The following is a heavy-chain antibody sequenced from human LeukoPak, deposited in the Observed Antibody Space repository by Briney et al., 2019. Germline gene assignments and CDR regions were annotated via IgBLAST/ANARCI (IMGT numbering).Heavy chain of an antibody. CDR2: IYYNGST. Sequence: SETLSLTCTVSGDSISDYYWRWIRQPPGKGLEYIGYIYYNGSTNYNPSLKTRVIISIDTSKSQFSLKLSSVTAADTAVYFCARAQGYYEGSVYGGNLDSWGQGSLVTVSS. V-gene: IGHV4-59*01. CDR1: GDSISDYY. D-gene: IGHD3-22*01. CDR3: ARAQGYYEGSVYGGNLDS. J-gene: IGHJ4*02.